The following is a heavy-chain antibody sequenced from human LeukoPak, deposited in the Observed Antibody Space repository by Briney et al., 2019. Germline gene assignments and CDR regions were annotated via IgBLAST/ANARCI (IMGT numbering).Heavy chain of an antibody. V-gene: IGHV5-51*01. CDR1: GYSFPNYW. J-gene: IGHJ3*02. D-gene: IGHD6-19*01. CDR2: IYPTDSYT. Sequence: GEALKISCQGSGYSFPNYWIGWVRQMPGKGLEWSGIIYPTDSYTRYSPSFQGQVTISADKSISTAYLQWSSLKASDTAMYYCARRAFGVAVSGDAFDIWGQGTMVTVSS. CDR3: ARRAFGVAVSGDAFDI.